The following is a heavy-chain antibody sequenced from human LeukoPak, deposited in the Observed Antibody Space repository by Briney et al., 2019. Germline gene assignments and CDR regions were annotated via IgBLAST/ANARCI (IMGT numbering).Heavy chain of an antibody. D-gene: IGHD4-23*01. CDR3: ARLYGANVGYLDY. Sequence: TGGSLRLSCAASGFTFSSYWMHWVRLAPGKGLEWVAAIWYDGSQKYYADTVRSRFTVSRDNSKNTLYLQMDSLRAEDTAVYYCARLYGANVGYLDYWGQGTLVTVSS. V-gene: IGHV3-33*08. CDR2: IWYDGSQK. J-gene: IGHJ4*02. CDR1: GFTFSSYW.